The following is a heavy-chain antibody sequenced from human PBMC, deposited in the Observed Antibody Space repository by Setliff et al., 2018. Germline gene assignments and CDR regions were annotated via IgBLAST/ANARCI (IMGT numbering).Heavy chain of an antibody. J-gene: IGHJ4*02. CDR1: GYTFTDYG. Sequence: GASVKVSCKASGYTFTDYGVTWVRQAPGQGLEWVGWISPYSGNTYYAPKFQGRITMTTDTSTTTAYLELRSLTSDDTAVYYCSRLVRYCTTTSCQGASGAEFWGQGTLVTVSS. CDR2: ISPYSGNT. V-gene: IGHV1-18*01. D-gene: IGHD2-2*01. CDR3: SRLVRYCTTTSCQGASGAEF.